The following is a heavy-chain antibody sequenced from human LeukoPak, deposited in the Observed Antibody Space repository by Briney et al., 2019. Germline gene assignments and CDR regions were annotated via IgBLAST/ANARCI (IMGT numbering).Heavy chain of an antibody. V-gene: IGHV4-4*07. CDR2: TYTSGST. J-gene: IGHJ6*02. D-gene: IGHD5-24*01. CDR1: GGSISSYY. Sequence: SETLSLTCTVSGGSISSYYWSWIRQPAGKGLEWIGRTYTSGSTNYNPSLKSRVTMSVDTSKNQFSLKLSSVTAADTAVYYCARDYLVGMVTYYYYGMDVWGQGTTVTVSS. CDR3: ARDYLVGMVTYYYYGMDV.